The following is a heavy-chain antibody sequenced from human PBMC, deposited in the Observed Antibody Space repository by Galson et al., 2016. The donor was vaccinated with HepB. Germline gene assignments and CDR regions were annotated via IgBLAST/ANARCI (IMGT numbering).Heavy chain of an antibody. D-gene: IGHD3-22*01. CDR2: IYYSGST. V-gene: IGHV4-59*08. CDR1: GGSISNYY. CDR3: ARRRNYYDSSGSYYDWFDP. J-gene: IGHJ5*02. Sequence: CTVSGGSISNYYWSWIRQPPGQGLEWIGYIYYSGSTNYNPSLKSRVTISVDTSKNQFSLKLSSVTAADTAVYYCARRRNYYDSSGSYYDWFDPWGQGTLVTVSS.